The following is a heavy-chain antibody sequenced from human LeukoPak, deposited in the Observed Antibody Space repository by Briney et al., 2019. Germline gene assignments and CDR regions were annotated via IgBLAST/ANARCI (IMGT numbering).Heavy chain of an antibody. CDR1: GGSNNSYH. D-gene: IGHD6-13*01. CDR3: ARRQSSCYFDY. V-gene: IGHV4-59*08. J-gene: IGHJ4*02. CDR2: IYYSGRT. Sequence: SETLSLTCTVSGGSNNSYHWSWLRQPPGKGLEGIGYIYYSGRTSYNPSLKSRVTISVDTCKNQFSLKLSSVIAADTAVYYCARRQSSCYFDYWGQGTLVTVSS.